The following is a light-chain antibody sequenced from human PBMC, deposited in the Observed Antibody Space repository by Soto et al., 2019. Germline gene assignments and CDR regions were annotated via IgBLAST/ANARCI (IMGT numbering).Light chain of an antibody. V-gene: IGKV1-27*01. CDR2: ATS. CDR1: QAISSY. Sequence: DIQLTQSPSSLSASVGDRVTITCRASQAISSYLAWYQQKPGKVPELLIYATSTLQSGAPSRFSGSGSGTDVTLTISSLPPEDVATYSCHKYNHSPTFGGGTKVEIK. CDR3: HKYNHSPT. J-gene: IGKJ4*01.